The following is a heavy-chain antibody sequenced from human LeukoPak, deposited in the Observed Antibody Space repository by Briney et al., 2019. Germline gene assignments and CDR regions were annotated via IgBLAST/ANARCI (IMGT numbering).Heavy chain of an antibody. D-gene: IGHD3-10*01. V-gene: IGHV3-53*01. CDR1: GFTVSSNY. CDR2: IYSGGST. CDR3: ARRYGSGSYHFY. Sequence: GGSPRLSCAASGFTVSSNYMSWVRQAPGKGLEWVSVIYSGGSTYYADSVKGRFTISRDNSKNTLYLQMNSLRAEDTAVYYCARRYGSGSYHFYWGQGTLVTVSS. J-gene: IGHJ4*02.